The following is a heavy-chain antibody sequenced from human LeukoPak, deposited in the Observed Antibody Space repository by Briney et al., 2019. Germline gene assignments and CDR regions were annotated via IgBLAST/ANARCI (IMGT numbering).Heavy chain of an antibody. Sequence: GGSLRLSCAASGFTFSSYWMHWVRQAPGKGLVWLSRINSDGSSTDYADSVKGRFTISRDNAKNTLYLQMHSLRAEDTAMYYCASPRYCTSSSCYFAYWGQGTLVTVSS. D-gene: IGHD2-2*01. V-gene: IGHV3-74*01. CDR1: GFTFSSYW. CDR2: INSDGSST. J-gene: IGHJ4*02. CDR3: ASPRYCTSSSCYFAY.